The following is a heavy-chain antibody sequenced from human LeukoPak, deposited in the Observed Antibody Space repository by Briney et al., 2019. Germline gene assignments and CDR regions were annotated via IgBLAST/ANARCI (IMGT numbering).Heavy chain of an antibody. D-gene: IGHD3-3*01. V-gene: IGHV4-31*03. CDR2: IYYSGST. CDR3: AREDDDFWSGYLGY. Sequence: SETLSLTCTVSGGSISSGGYYWSWIRQHPGKGLEWIGYIYYSGSTYYNPSLKSRVTISVDTSKNQFSLKLSSVTAADTAVYYCAREDDDFWSGYLGYWGQGTLVTVFS. J-gene: IGHJ4*02. CDR1: GGSISSGGYY.